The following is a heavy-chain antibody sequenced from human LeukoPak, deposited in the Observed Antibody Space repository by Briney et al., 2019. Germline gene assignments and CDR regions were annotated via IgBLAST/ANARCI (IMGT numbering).Heavy chain of an antibody. CDR2: ISSSSSYI. Sequence: PGGSLRLSCAASGFTFSSYSMNWVRQAPGKGLEWVSSISSSSSYIYYADSVKGRFTISRDNAKNSLYLQMYSLRAEDTAVYYCASGVRSSGWFDPWGQGTLVTVSS. D-gene: IGHD3-10*01. CDR3: ASGVRSSGWFDP. J-gene: IGHJ5*02. V-gene: IGHV3-21*01. CDR1: GFTFSSYS.